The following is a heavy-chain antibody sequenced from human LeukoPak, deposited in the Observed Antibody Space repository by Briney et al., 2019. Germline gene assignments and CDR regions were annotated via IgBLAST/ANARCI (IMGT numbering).Heavy chain of an antibody. D-gene: IGHD3-10*01. CDR3: VRDAGGDTSGYGDY. Sequence: GASVKVSCKASGGTFSSYGINWVRQAPGQGLEWMGVIIPILGSPNYAQKFQGRVTITADESTNTAYMDLNSLIFEDTDIYYCVRDAGGDTSGYGDYWGQGTLVTVSS. CDR2: IIPILGSP. V-gene: IGHV1-69*13. J-gene: IGHJ4*02. CDR1: GGTFSSYG.